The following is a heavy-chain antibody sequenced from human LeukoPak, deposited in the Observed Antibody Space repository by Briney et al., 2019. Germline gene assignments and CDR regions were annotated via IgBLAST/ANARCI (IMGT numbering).Heavy chain of an antibody. J-gene: IGHJ4*02. D-gene: IGHD1-26*01. Sequence: PSETLSLTCTVSGGSISSYYWSWIRQPPGKGLEWIGYIYYSGSTNYDPSLKSRVTISVDTSKNQFSLKLSSVTAADTAVYYCARHVRWMVGATPQDYWGQGTLVTVSS. CDR1: GGSISSYY. CDR3: ARHVRWMVGATPQDY. V-gene: IGHV4-59*08. CDR2: IYYSGST.